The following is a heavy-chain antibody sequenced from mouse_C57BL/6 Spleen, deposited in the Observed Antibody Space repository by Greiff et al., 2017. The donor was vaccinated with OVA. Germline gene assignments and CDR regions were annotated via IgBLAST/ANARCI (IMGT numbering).Heavy chain of an antibody. V-gene: IGHV5-17*01. CDR3: ARGAYYYAMDY. CDR2: ISSGSSTI. Sequence: EVKLVESGGGLVKPGGSLKLSCAASGFTFSDYGMHWVRQAPEKGLEWVAYISSGSSTIYYADTVKGRFTISRDNAKNTLFLQMTSLSTEDTAMYYCARGAYYYAMDYWGQGTSVTVSS. J-gene: IGHJ4*01. CDR1: GFTFSDYG.